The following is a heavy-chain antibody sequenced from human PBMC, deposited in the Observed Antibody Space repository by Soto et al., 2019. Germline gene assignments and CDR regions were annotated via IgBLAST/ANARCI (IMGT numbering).Heavy chain of an antibody. CDR2: IYYSGST. J-gene: IGHJ6*02. CDR1: GGSVSSGSYY. V-gene: IGHV4-61*01. D-gene: IGHD1-26*01. CDR3: ARGRAVGATPNYYYYGMDV. Sequence: SETLSLTCTVYGGSVSSGSYYWSWIRQPPGKGLEWIGYIYYSGSTNYNPSLKSRVTISVDTSKNQFSLKLSSVTAADTAVYYCARGRAVGATPNYYYYGMDVWGQGTTVT.